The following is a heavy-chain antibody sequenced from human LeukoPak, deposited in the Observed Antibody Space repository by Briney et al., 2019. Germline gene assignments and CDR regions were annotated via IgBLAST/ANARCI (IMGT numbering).Heavy chain of an antibody. J-gene: IGHJ4*02. V-gene: IGHV4-59*01. CDR3: ARGYSGYNYVY. CDR2: IYYSGST. CDR1: GGFISSYY. D-gene: IGHD5-12*01. Sequence: SETLSLTCTVSGGFISSYYWSWIRQPPGKGLEWIGHIYYSGSTNYNPSLKSRVTISVDTSKTQFSLKLSSVTAADTAVHYCARGYSGYNYVYWGQGALVTVSS.